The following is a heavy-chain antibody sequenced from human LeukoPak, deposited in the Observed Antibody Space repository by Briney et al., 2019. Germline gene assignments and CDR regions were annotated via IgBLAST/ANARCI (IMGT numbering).Heavy chain of an antibody. Sequence: SQTLSLTCTVSGGSISSGGYYWSWVRQHPGKGLEWIGYIYYSGSTYYNPSLKSRVTISVDTSKNQFSLKLSSVTAADTAVYYCARAGYSRGVGATTLDYWGQGTLVTVSS. CDR2: IYYSGST. J-gene: IGHJ4*02. V-gene: IGHV4-31*03. CDR3: ARAGYSRGVGATTLDY. CDR1: GGSISSGGYY. D-gene: IGHD1-26*01.